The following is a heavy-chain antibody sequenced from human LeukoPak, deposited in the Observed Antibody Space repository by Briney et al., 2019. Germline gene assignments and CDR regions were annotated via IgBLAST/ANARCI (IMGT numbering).Heavy chain of an antibody. CDR1: GFTFSSHW. CDR2: VNSDGSWT. Sequence: GGSLRLSCAGSGFTFSSHWIGWARHAPGKGLVWVSHVNSDGSWTTYADSVKGRFTISKDNAKNTVYLQMNNLRAEDTAVYYCVSFHETYWGRGTLVTVSS. V-gene: IGHV3-74*01. CDR3: VSFHETY. D-gene: IGHD2-15*01. J-gene: IGHJ4*02.